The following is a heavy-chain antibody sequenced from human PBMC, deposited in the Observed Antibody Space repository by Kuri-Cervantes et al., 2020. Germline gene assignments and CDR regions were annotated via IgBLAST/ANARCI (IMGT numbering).Heavy chain of an antibody. CDR1: GFTFSNAW. CDR3: TTLPISGGRDY. Sequence: ETLSLTCATSGFTFSNAWMCWVRQAPGKGLEWVGRIKSKTDGGTADYTAPVKGRFTISRDDSKNTLYLQMNSLKTEDTAIYYCTTLPISGGRDYWGQGTLVTVSS. CDR2: IKSKTDGGTA. J-gene: IGHJ4*02. D-gene: IGHD3-16*01. V-gene: IGHV3-15*01.